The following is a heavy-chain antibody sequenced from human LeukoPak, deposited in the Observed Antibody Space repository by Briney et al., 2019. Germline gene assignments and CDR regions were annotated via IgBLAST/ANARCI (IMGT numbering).Heavy chain of an antibody. D-gene: IGHD6-19*01. CDR3: ATPIAVAGTAFDY. J-gene: IGHJ4*02. Sequence: GASVKVSCKASGGTFSSYAISWVRQAPGQGLEWMGGIIPIFGTANYAQKFQGRVTITADESTSTAYMELSSLRSEDTAVYYCATPIAVAGTAFDYWGQGTLVTVSS. V-gene: IGHV1-69*13. CDR2: IIPIFGTA. CDR1: GGTFSSYA.